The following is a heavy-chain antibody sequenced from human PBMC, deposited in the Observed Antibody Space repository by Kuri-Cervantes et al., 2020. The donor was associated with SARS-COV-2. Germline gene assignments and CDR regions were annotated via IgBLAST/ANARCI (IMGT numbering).Heavy chain of an antibody. CDR3: ARGDFWSRPFDY. Sequence: ASVKVSCKASGGTFSSYAISWVRQAPGQGLEWMGWISAYDGNTNYAQKLQGRVTMTTDTSTSTAYMELRSLRSDDTAVYYCARGDFWSRPFDYWGQGTLVTVSS. V-gene: IGHV1-18*01. J-gene: IGHJ4*02. D-gene: IGHD3-3*01. CDR2: ISAYDGNT. CDR1: GGTFSSYA.